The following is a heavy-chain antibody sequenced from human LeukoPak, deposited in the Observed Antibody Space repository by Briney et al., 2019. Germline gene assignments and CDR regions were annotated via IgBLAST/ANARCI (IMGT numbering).Heavy chain of an antibody. D-gene: IGHD3-10*01. CDR2: INYSGST. CDR1: GGSVSSTTYY. J-gene: IGHJ4*02. V-gene: IGHV4-39*01. Sequence: PSQTLALTCTVSGGSVSSTTYYWSWIRQPPGKVLEWVASINYSGSTYYNTYLKSRVTISVDTSETQFSLKLSSVTAADTAVYYCARYVVYGSGKYYFDYWGQGTLVTVSS. CDR3: ARYVVYGSGKYYFDY.